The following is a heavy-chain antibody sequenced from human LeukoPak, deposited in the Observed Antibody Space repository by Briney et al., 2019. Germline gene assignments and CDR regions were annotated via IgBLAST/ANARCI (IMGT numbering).Heavy chain of an antibody. CDR1: GFTFSDYT. CDR3: AKDSPSRTATTEVPVDY. CDR2: ISSSSSYI. D-gene: IGHD5-24*01. J-gene: IGHJ4*02. V-gene: IGHV3-21*04. Sequence: GGSLRLSCAASGFTFSDYTMNWVRQAPGKGLEWVSSISSSSSYIYFANSVRGRFTIYRDNAKHSLYLQMNSLRAEDRAVYYCAKDSPSRTATTEVPVDYWGQGTLVTVSS.